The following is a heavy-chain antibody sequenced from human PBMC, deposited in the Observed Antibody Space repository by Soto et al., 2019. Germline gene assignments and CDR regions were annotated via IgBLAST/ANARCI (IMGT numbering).Heavy chain of an antibody. Sequence: ASVKVACKASGDTCTRYYVHCVRQAPGQGLDWMGIINPSGGPTKYAQKFQGRVTMTRDTSTSTVYMELRSLSSEDSALYYCAREGHSTDIGGPAFDYWGQGTAVTVSS. CDR3: AREGHSTDIGGPAFDY. CDR2: INPSGGPT. D-gene: IGHD3-22*01. V-gene: IGHV1-46*01. J-gene: IGHJ4*02. CDR1: GDTCTRYY.